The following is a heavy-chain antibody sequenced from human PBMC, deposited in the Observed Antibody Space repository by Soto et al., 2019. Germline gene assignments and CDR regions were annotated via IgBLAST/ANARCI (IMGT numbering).Heavy chain of an antibody. V-gene: IGHV4-59*01. CDR3: ARYRREAVAGYTLDN. J-gene: IGHJ4*02. CDR1: GGAISSNY. D-gene: IGHD6-13*01. CDR2: VYNSGST. Sequence: PSETLSLTCSVSGGAISSNYWTWIRQPPGKGLEWIGYVYNSGSTNYNPSLKSRVTISEDTSKSQFSLKVNSMTAADTAVYYCARYRREAVAGYTLDNWGQGILVTVSS.